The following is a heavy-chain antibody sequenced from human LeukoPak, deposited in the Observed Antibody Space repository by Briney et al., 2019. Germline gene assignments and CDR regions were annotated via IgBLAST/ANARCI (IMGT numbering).Heavy chain of an antibody. Sequence: GGSLRLSCAASGFTFSTYWTSWVRQAPGKGLEWLGNIKEDGSEKYYVDHVKGRFTISRDNAKNSLSLQMNSLRVEDTAVYYCARDRGWLASDYWGQGTLVTVSS. CDR2: IKEDGSEK. D-gene: IGHD6-19*01. CDR3: ARDRGWLASDY. V-gene: IGHV3-7*03. J-gene: IGHJ4*02. CDR1: GFTFSTYW.